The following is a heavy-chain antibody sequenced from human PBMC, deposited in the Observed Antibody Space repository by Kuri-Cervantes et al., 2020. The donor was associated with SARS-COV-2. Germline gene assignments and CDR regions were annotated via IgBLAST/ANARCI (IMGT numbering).Heavy chain of an antibody. V-gene: IGHV3-74*01. CDR2: ISTGGNRT. J-gene: IGHJ6*03. CDR3: ARDGGESGTGKGRITIFGVVIIGYMDV. D-gene: IGHD3-3*01. CDR1: GFAFSTKW. Sequence: GESLKISCAASGFAFSTKWMHWVRQAPGKGLEWVSRISTGGNRTDRADSVKGRFTISRDNSKNTLYLQMNSLRAEDTAVYYCARDGGESGTGKGRITIFGVVIIGYMDVWGKGTTVTVSS.